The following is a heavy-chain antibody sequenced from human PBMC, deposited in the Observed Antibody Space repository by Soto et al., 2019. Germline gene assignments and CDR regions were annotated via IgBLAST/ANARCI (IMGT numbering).Heavy chain of an antibody. V-gene: IGHV3-48*02. CDR1: GFTFSSCG. Sequence: PGGSLRLSCAASGFTFSSCGMNWVRQAPGKGLEWVSYISSSSSTIYYADSVKGRFTISRDNAKNSLYLQMNSLRDEDTAVYYCARDKIVPAAVSYYYYGMVVWCQGTTVTVSS. D-gene: IGHD2-2*01. J-gene: IGHJ6*02. CDR2: ISSSSSTI. CDR3: ARDKIVPAAVSYYYYGMVV.